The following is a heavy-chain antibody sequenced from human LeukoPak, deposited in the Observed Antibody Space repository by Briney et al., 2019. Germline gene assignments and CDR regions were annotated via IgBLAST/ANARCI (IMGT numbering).Heavy chain of an antibody. CDR3: AADSSGYYRFDY. D-gene: IGHD3-22*01. V-gene: IGHV3-30-3*01. CDR2: ISYDGSNK. CDR1: GFTFSSYA. J-gene: IGHJ4*02. Sequence: GGSLRLSCAASGFTFSSYAMHWVRQAPGKGLEWVAVISYDGSNKYYADSVKGRFTISRDNSKNTLYPQMNSLRAEDTAVYYCAADSSGYYRFDYWGQGTLVTVSS.